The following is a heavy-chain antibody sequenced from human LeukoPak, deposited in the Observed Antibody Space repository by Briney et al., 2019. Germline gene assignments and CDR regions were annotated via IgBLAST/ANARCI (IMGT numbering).Heavy chain of an antibody. J-gene: IGHJ4*02. D-gene: IGHD3-16*02. V-gene: IGHV1-69*13. CDR2: IIPIFGTA. Sequence: ASVKVSCKASGGTFSSYAISWVRQAPGQGLEWMGGIIPIFGTANYAQKFQGGVTITADESTSTAYMELSSLRSEDTAVYYCTVWGSYRYLFDYWGQGTLVTVSS. CDR3: TVWGSYRYLFDY. CDR1: GGTFSSYA.